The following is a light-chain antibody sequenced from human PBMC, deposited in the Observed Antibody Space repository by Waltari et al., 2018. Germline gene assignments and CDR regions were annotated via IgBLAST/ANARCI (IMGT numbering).Light chain of an antibody. V-gene: IGLV3-1*01. CDR2: QHN. CDR3: QAWDSNTVI. Sequence: SYELTQPPSVSVSPGQTASITCSGDKLGGKFASWYQLRAGQSPVLVISQHNQRPSGSPARFSASYSGNTATLTISGTQAMDEADYYCQAWDSNTVIFGGGTKLSVL. CDR1: KLGGKF. J-gene: IGLJ2*01.